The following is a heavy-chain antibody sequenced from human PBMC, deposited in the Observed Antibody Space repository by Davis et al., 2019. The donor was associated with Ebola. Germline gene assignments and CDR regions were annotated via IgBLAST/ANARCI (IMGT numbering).Heavy chain of an antibody. CDR2: TYYKSKWYN. CDR1: GDSVAGGTGG. V-gene: IGHV6-1*01. Sequence: HSQTPSLTCAISGDSVAGGTGGWNWIRQSPSRGLEWLGRTYYKSKWYNDYAVSVKSRITINPDTSKNQFSLQLNSVTPEDTALYYCARGWLRGGMDVWGEGTTVTV. CDR3: ARGWLRGGMDV. J-gene: IGHJ6*02. D-gene: IGHD5-18*01.